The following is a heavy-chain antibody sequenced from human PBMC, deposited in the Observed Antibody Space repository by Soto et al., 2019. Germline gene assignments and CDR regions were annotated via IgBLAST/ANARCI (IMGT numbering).Heavy chain of an antibody. D-gene: IGHD3-3*01. J-gene: IGHJ4*02. Sequence: PSETLSLTCTVSGGSISSSSYYWGWIRQPPGKGLEWIGSIYYSGSTYYNPSLKSRVTISVDTSKNQFSLKLSSVTAADTAVYYCARRESRFLEWLLFDYWGQGTLVTVSS. V-gene: IGHV4-39*01. CDR1: GGSISSSSYY. CDR2: IYYSGST. CDR3: ARRESRFLEWLLFDY.